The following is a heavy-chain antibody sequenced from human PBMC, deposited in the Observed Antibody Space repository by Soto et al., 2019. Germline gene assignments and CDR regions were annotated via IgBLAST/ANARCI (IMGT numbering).Heavy chain of an antibody. CDR1: GYTFTSYA. Sequence: ASVKVSFKASGYTFTSYAMHWVRQAPGQRLEVMGWINAGYGKAKYAQKFESRVHITRXIXXRXAXMXQXXXXSDXTAVYYCARGGYFHSSNYLAYWGLGTLVTVSS. CDR2: INAGYGKA. J-gene: IGHJ4*02. V-gene: IGHV1-3*01. CDR3: ARGGYFHSSNYLAY. D-gene: IGHD3-22*01.